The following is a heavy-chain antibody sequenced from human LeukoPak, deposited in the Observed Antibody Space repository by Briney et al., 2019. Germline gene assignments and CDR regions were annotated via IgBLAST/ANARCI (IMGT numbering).Heavy chain of an antibody. CDR3: AKGSSGWYTFSWFDP. CDR1: GFTISTYW. Sequence: GGSLRLSCAASGFTISTYWMSWVRQAPGKGLEWVSGISGSGGSTDYADSVKGRFTISRDNSKNTLYLQMNSLRAGDTAVYYCAKGSSGWYTFSWFDPWGQGTLVTVSS. CDR2: ISGSGGST. J-gene: IGHJ5*02. V-gene: IGHV3-23*01. D-gene: IGHD6-19*01.